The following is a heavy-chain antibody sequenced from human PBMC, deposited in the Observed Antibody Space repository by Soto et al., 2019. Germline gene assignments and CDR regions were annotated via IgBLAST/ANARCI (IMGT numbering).Heavy chain of an antibody. Sequence: PSETLSLTCTVSGGSFSTYYWNWIRQPPGKGLEWIGYIHDSGSTNYNPSVKSRVTISVDTSKNQFSLKLSSVTAADTAVYYCARDAYYYGSGSSYYYGMDVWGQGTTVTVSS. CDR2: IHDSGST. V-gene: IGHV4-59*01. D-gene: IGHD3-10*01. CDR1: GGSFSTYY. CDR3: ARDAYYYGSGSSYYYGMDV. J-gene: IGHJ6*02.